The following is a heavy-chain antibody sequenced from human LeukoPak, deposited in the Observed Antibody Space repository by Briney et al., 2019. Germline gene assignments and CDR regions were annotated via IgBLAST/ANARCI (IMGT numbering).Heavy chain of an antibody. D-gene: IGHD3-10*01. V-gene: IGHV4-34*01. Sequence: SETLSLTCAVYGGSFSGYYWSWIRQPPGKGLEWIGEINHSGSTNYNPSLKSRVTISVDTSKNQFSLKLSSVTAADTAVHYCARSRRRGVGDYWGQGTLVTVSS. CDR2: INHSGST. J-gene: IGHJ4*02. CDR3: ARSRRRGVGDY. CDR1: GGSFSGYY.